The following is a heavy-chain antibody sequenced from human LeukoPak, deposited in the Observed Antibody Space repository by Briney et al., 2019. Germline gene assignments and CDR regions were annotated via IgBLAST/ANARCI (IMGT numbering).Heavy chain of an antibody. V-gene: IGHV3-30-3*01. J-gene: IGHJ4*02. CDR2: ISYDGSNK. CDR3: ARDPLLSHQGGYFDS. Sequence: PGGSLRLSCAVSGFTFSNYAMHWVRQAPGKGLEWVAVISYDGSNKYYADSLKGRFTISRDNSKNTLYLQMNSLRAEDTAVYFCARDPLLSHQGGYFDSWGQGTLVTVSS. D-gene: IGHD3-10*01. CDR1: GFTFSNYA.